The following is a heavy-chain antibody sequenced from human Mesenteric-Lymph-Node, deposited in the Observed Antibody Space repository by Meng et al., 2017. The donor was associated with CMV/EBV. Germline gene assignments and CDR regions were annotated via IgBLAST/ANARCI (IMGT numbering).Heavy chain of an antibody. CDR3: AKDGSRVTAAGTYFHY. D-gene: IGHD6-13*01. Sequence: GGSLRLSCAASGFTFSTYWMSWIRQAPGKGLEWVVNIKEDGSEKYYVDSVKGRFTISRDNSKNTVYLQMNSLRDEDTAVYYCAKDGSRVTAAGTYFHYWGQGTLVTVSS. CDR2: IKEDGSEK. J-gene: IGHJ4*02. V-gene: IGHV3-7*01. CDR1: GFTFSTYW.